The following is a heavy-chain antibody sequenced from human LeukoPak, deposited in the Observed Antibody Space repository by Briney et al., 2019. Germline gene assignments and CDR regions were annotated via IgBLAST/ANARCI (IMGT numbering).Heavy chain of an antibody. CDR3: ATGQWGRYSNYVYYYYMDV. CDR2: FDPEDGEA. CDR1: GYTLTELS. Sequence: ASVKVSCKVSGYTLTELSMHWVRQAPGKGLEWMGGFDPEDGEAIYAQKFQGGVTMTEDTSTDTAYMELSSLRSEDTAVYYCATGQWGRYSNYVYYYYMDVWGKGTTVTVSS. D-gene: IGHD4-11*01. V-gene: IGHV1-24*01. J-gene: IGHJ6*03.